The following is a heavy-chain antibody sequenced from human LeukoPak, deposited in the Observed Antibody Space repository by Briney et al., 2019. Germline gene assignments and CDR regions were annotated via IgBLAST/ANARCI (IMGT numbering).Heavy chain of an antibody. Sequence: GRSLRLSCAASGFTFSDYAMHWVRQAPGKGLEWVAVISKDGSDKYYPGSVRGRFTISRDNSKNTIYLQMDSLRAEDTAIYYCARDYWWNYDYWGQGTLVTVSS. V-gene: IGHV3-30-3*01. CDR3: ARDYWWNYDY. J-gene: IGHJ4*02. CDR1: GFTFSDYA. D-gene: IGHD1-7*01. CDR2: ISKDGSDK.